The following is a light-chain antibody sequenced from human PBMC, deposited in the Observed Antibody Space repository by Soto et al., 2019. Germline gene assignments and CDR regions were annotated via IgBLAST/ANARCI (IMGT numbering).Light chain of an antibody. CDR1: SSDVGGYNY. V-gene: IGLV2-8*01. J-gene: IGLJ2*01. CDR3: SSYAGGNNLV. CDR2: EVS. Sequence: QSVLTQPPSAAGSPGHSVTISCTGNSSDVGGYNYVSWYQQHPGRAPILMIYEVSNRPSGVPDRFSGSKSGNTASLTVSGLQAEDEADYDCSSYAGGNNLVFGGGTKLTVL.